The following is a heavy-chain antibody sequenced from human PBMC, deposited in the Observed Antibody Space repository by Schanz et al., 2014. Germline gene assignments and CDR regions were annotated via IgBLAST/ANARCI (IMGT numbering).Heavy chain of an antibody. V-gene: IGHV1-3*01. CDR1: GYTFTSYS. D-gene: IGHD4-17*01. Sequence: QVQLVQSGDEVKKPGASVKVSCKASGYTFTSYSIHWVRQAPGQGLEWMGWINVGNGNMKYSQKFQGRVTITADRSTSTAYMELSSLRSEDTAVYYCARGYGDSPTDFWGQGTLVTVSS. CDR3: ARGYGDSPTDF. CDR2: INVGNGNM. J-gene: IGHJ4*02.